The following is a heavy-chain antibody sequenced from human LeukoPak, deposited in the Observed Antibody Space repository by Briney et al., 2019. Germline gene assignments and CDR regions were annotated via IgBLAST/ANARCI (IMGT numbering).Heavy chain of an antibody. CDR1: GGSISSXGYX. Sequence: SLXXTVSGGSISSXGYXXSWXRXXXXXXXEXIGYIYYSGSTNYNPSLKSRVTISVDTSKNQFSLKLSSVTAADTALYYCATSRRLSLDAFGIWGQGTMVTVSS. CDR3: ATSRRLSLDAFGI. J-gene: IGHJ3*02. V-gene: IGHV4-61*08. CDR2: IYYSGST. D-gene: IGHD6-19*01.